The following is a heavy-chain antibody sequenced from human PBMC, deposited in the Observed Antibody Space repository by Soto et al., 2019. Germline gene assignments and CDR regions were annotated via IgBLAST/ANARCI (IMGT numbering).Heavy chain of an antibody. D-gene: IGHD4-17*01. V-gene: IGHV3-23*01. J-gene: IGHJ4*02. CDR2: ISGSGGST. CDR1: GGSISSGGYS. CDR3: AKGLPTEYFDY. Sequence: ETLSLTCTVSGGSISSGGYSWSWVRQAPGKGLEWVSAISGSGGSTYYADSVKGRFTISRDNSKNTLYLQMNSLRAEDTAVYYCAKGLPTEYFDYWGQGTLVTVSS.